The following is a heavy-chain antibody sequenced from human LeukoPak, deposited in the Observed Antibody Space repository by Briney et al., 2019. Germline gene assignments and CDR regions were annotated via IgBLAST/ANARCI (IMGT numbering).Heavy chain of an antibody. CDR3: ARHISSGYSPFGY. CDR1: GGSISSSSYY. D-gene: IGHD3-22*01. J-gene: IGHJ4*02. CDR2: IYYSGST. Sequence: PSQTLSLTCTVSGGSISSSSYYCGWIRQPPGKGLEWIGSIYYSGSTYYNPSLKSRVTISVDTSKNQFSLKLSSVTAADTAVYYCARHISSGYSPFGYWGQGTLVTVSS. V-gene: IGHV4-39*01.